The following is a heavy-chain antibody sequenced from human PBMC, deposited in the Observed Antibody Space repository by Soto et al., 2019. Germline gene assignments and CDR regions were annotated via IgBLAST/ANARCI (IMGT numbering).Heavy chain of an antibody. J-gene: IGHJ4*02. Sequence: PSETLSITCTVSGGSISSYYWSWIRQPPGKGLEWIGFIYSSGSTNYNPSLKSRVTISVDTSKNQFSLKLSSVTAADTAVYYCARHDSSGYYENNFDYWGQGTLVTVSS. D-gene: IGHD3-22*01. CDR3: ARHDSSGYYENNFDY. CDR1: GGSISSYY. CDR2: IYSSGST. V-gene: IGHV4-59*08.